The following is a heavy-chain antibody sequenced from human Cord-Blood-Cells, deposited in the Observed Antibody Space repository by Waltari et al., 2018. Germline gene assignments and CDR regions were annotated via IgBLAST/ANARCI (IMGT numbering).Heavy chain of an antibody. CDR2: IIPILGIA. D-gene: IGHD6-6*01. CDR1: GGTFSSYA. CDR3: ASEGGLSSIAAHDAFDI. Sequence: QVQLVQSGAEVKKPGSSVKVSCKASGGTFSSYAISWVRQAPGQGLEWMGRIIPILGIANYAQKCQGRVTITADKSTSTADMELSSLRSENTAVYYCASEGGLSSIAAHDAFDIWGQGTMVTVSS. J-gene: IGHJ3*02. V-gene: IGHV1-69*09.